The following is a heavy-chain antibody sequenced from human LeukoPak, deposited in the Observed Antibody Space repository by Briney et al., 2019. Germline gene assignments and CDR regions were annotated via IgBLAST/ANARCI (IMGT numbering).Heavy chain of an antibody. Sequence: APVKVSCKTSGYRFTNNYMHWVRQAPGQGLEWMGIINPSGGNINYAQKFQGRVTMTRDTSTSTVYMELSSLRSEDTAVYFCARDQGLTGYFDYWGQGTLVTVSS. CDR2: INPSGGNI. J-gene: IGHJ4*02. D-gene: IGHD3-9*01. V-gene: IGHV1-46*01. CDR1: GYRFTNNY. CDR3: ARDQGLTGYFDY.